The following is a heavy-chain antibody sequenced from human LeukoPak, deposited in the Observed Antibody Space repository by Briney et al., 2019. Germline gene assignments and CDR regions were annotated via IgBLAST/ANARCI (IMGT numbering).Heavy chain of an antibody. CDR3: ARENSWIRPYMDV. V-gene: IGHV1-69*05. CDR1: GGTFNSFA. Sequence: SVKVSCKASGGTFNSFAISWVRQAPGQGLEWVGRTIPMFGITNSTQKLQGRIAITTDESTSTAYMELSSLTSEDTAVYYCARENSWIRPYMDVWGKGTTVTVSS. CDR2: TIPMFGIT. J-gene: IGHJ6*03. D-gene: IGHD5-12*01.